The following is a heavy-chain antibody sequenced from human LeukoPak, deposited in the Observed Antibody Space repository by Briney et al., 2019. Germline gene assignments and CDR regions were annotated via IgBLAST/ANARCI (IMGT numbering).Heavy chain of an antibody. Sequence: GSLRLSCAASGFTFSTYAMHWIRQPPGKGLEWIGEINHSGSTNYNPSLKSRVTISVDTSKNQFSLKLSSVTAADTAVYYCARGTMTTVTYYFDYWGQGTLVTVSS. CDR2: INHSGST. V-gene: IGHV4-34*01. CDR3: ARGTMTTVTYYFDY. D-gene: IGHD4-17*01. J-gene: IGHJ4*02. CDR1: GFTFSTYA.